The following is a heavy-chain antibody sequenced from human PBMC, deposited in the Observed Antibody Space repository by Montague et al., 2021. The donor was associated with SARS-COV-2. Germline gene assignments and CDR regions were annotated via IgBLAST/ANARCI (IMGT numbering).Heavy chain of an antibody. D-gene: IGHD5-18*01. V-gene: IGHV4-59*01. Sequence: SETLSLTCTVSSGSISDYYWSWIRQPPGKGLEWIGNIYYSGRTNYNPSLKSRVTMSVDTSKNQFSLKLSSVTAADTAVYYCARDFRIQLWQTNWYFGLWGRGTLVTVSS. J-gene: IGHJ2*01. CDR2: IYYSGRT. CDR3: ARDFRIQLWQTNWYFGL. CDR1: SGSISDYY.